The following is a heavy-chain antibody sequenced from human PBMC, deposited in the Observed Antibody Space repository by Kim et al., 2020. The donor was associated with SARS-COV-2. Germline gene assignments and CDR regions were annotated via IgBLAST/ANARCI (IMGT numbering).Heavy chain of an antibody. D-gene: IGHD3-16*01. CDR2: IYYSGTT. CDR3: ARVSPGGYYYYIYL. Sequence: SETLSLTCTVSGGSMTSGGRYWSWVRQHPGKGLEWIGYIYYSGTTYNNPSLASRLTISIDTSTNQFSLKLSPVTAADTAVYFCARVSPGGYYYYIYLWG. J-gene: IGHJ6*03. CDR1: GGSMTSGGRY. V-gene: IGHV4-31*03.